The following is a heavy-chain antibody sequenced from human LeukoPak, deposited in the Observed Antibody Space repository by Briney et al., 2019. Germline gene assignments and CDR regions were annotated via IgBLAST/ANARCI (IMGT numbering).Heavy chain of an antibody. J-gene: IGHJ4*02. CDR2: INPNSGIT. D-gene: IGHD3-16*01. CDR3: ARGRGSYSFDY. Sequence: ASVKVSCKASGYTFTGYYMYWVRQAPGQGLEWMGWINPNSGITNYAQKFQGRVTMTRDTSISTAYMEVSSLRSDDTAVYLCARGRGSYSFDYWGQGTLVTVSS. CDR1: GYTFTGYY. V-gene: IGHV1-2*02.